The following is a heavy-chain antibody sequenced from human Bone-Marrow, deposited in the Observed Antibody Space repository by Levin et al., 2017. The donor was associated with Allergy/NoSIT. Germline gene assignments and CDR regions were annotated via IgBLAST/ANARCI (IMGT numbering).Heavy chain of an antibody. J-gene: IGHJ2*01. V-gene: IGHV3-20*04. CDR2: INWSGTRT. CDR3: ARVFRVTNWYFDL. D-gene: IGHD4-11*01. Sequence: GESLKISCAAAGFGFDDYGMSWVRQAPGKGLEWVSGINWSGTRTGYADSVKGRFTISRDNAKNSLYLQMNSLRAEDTAIYYCARVFRVTNWYFDLWGLGTLVTVSS. CDR1: GFGFDDYG.